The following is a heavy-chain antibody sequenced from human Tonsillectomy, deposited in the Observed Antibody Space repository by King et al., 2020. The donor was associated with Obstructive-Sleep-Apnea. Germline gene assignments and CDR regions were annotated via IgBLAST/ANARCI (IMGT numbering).Heavy chain of an antibody. CDR3: AREYCSTISCYAGYYFYGMDV. Sequence: QLVQSGGTLVQPGGSLRLSCAASKFTFSTYWMSWVRQAPGKGLEWVANIKQDGSEKYYVDSVKGRFTISRDNAKNSLYLQMNSLRAEDTAVYYCAREYCSTISCYAGYYFYGMDVWGQGTTVTVSS. CDR1: KFTFSTYW. D-gene: IGHD2-2*01. V-gene: IGHV3-7*03. J-gene: IGHJ6*02. CDR2: IKQDGSEK.